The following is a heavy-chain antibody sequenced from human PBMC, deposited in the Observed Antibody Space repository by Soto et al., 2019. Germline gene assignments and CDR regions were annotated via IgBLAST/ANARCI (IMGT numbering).Heavy chain of an antibody. CDR3: AEYETAGPPSPNSGDYDEMDV. CDR1: GGTFGSYI. CDR2: ITAVFGET. Sequence: QVQLVQSGAEVRKPGSSVKLSCKASGGTFGSYIINWVRQAPGQGLEWMGGITAVFGETNYAEKFQGRVTITADESTRTAYMELRGRRLEDRAVYYCAEYETAGPPSPNSGDYDEMDVWGQGTMVIVSS. V-gene: IGHV1-69*01. D-gene: IGHD3-10*01. J-gene: IGHJ6*02.